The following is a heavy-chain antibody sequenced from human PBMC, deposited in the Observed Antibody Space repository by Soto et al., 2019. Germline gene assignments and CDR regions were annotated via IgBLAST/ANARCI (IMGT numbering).Heavy chain of an antibody. J-gene: IGHJ4*02. Sequence: LRLSCAASGFTFSSYAMHWVRQAPGKGQEWVALISYDGSDKDYADSVKGRFTISRDNSRNTLFLQMNSLRAEDTAVYYCARDYYKYYDSSGYYRSPAYWGQGTLVTVSS. CDR3: ARDYYKYYDSSGYYRSPAY. D-gene: IGHD3-22*01. CDR1: GFTFSSYA. V-gene: IGHV3-30-3*01. CDR2: ISYDGSDK.